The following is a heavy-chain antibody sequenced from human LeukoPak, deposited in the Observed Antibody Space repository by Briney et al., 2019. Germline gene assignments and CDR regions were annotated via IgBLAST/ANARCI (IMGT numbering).Heavy chain of an antibody. CDR3: ARDPYNGYYGDDYYYYMDV. D-gene: IGHD1-7*01. V-gene: IGHV3-21*01. Sequence: GGSLRLACAASGFTFSNYNMNWVRQTPGKGLEWVSSITRDSIYTFYADSVKGRFTISRDNAKNSLSLQMNSLRAEDTAVYYCARDPYNGYYGDDYYYYMDVWGKGTTVTISS. J-gene: IGHJ6*03. CDR2: ITRDSIYT. CDR1: GFTFSNYN.